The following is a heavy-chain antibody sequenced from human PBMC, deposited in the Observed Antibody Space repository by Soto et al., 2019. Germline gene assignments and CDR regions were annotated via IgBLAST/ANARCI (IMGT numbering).Heavy chain of an antibody. CDR2: IKEDGSEI. CDR3: VRSSGWTGDY. V-gene: IGHV3-7*04. CDR1: GFTFSSYW. J-gene: IGHJ4*02. Sequence: EVQLVESGGGLDQPGGSLRLSCVASGFTFSSYWMCWVRQVPGKGLEWVANIKEDGSEIHYVDSVKGRFTISRDNAKNSLYLQMSSLRVEDTAVYHCVRSSGWTGDYWGQGILVTVSS. D-gene: IGHD3-10*01.